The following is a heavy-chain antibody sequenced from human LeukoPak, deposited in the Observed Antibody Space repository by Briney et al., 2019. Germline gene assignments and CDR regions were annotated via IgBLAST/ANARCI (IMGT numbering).Heavy chain of an antibody. CDR2: IRGKPNSYAT. CDR3: TTIDEVNRKLDY. Sequence: GGSLRLSCAASGFTFSGSAMHWVRQASGKGLEWVGRIRGKPNSYATQYAESVKGRFTISRDDSKNTAYLQMNSLKADDTALYYCTTIDEVNRKLDYWGQGTLVTVSS. J-gene: IGHJ4*02. V-gene: IGHV3-73*01. CDR1: GFTFSGSA. D-gene: IGHD1-14*01.